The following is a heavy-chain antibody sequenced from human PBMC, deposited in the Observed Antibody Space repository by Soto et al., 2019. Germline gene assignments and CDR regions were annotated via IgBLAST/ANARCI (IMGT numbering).Heavy chain of an antibody. J-gene: IGHJ4*02. D-gene: IGHD3-22*01. V-gene: IGHV3-48*03. CDR1: GFTFSSYE. CDR3: ASDKYYYDSSGYYADY. Sequence: VGSLRLSCAASGFTFSSYEMNWVRQVPGKGLEWVSYISSSGSTIYYADSVKGRFTISRDNAKNSLYLQMNSLRAEDTAVYYCASDKYYYDSSGYYADYWGQGTLVTVSS. CDR2: ISSSGSTI.